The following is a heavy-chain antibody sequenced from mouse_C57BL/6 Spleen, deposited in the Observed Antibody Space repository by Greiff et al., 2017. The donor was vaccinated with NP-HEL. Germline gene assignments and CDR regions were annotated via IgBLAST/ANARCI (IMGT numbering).Heavy chain of an antibody. J-gene: IGHJ2*01. V-gene: IGHV1-26*01. D-gene: IGHD1-1*01. Sequence: EVQLQQSGPELVKPGASVKISCKASGYTFTDYYMNWVKQSHGKSLEWIGDINPNNGGTSYNQKFKGKATLTVDKSSSTAYMQLSSLTSEDSAVYFCARRYYYGSSGFDYWGQGTTLTVSS. CDR2: INPNNGGT. CDR1: GYTFTDYY. CDR3: ARRYYYGSSGFDY.